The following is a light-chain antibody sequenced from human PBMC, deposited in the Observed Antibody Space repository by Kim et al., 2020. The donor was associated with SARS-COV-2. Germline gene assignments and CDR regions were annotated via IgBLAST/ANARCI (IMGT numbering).Light chain of an antibody. V-gene: IGKV1-39*01. Sequence: DIQMTQSPSSLSASVGDRVTITCRASQDISRYLNWYQQKPGKAPKLLIYTASSLQSGVPSRFTGSGSETDFTLTISSLQPEDFATYYCQQICSASRTFGQGTKVDIK. CDR3: QQICSASRT. CDR1: QDISRY. J-gene: IGKJ1*01. CDR2: TAS.